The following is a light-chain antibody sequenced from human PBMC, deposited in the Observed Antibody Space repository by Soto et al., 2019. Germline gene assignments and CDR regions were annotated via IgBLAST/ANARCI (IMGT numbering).Light chain of an antibody. CDR1: QSVSSN. V-gene: IGKV3-15*01. Sequence: EIVMTQSPATLSVSPGDRATLSCRAGQSVSSNLAWYQQKPGQAPRLLIYGASTRATGIPARFSGSGSRTEFTLTISSLQSEDFAVYYCQRYNAWPITFGQGTRLDIK. J-gene: IGKJ5*01. CDR2: GAS. CDR3: QRYNAWPIT.